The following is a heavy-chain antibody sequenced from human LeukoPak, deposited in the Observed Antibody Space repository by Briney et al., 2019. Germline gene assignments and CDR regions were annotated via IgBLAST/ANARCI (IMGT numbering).Heavy chain of an antibody. CDR3: VWYYYDSSGPSPFDY. CDR2: IKQDGSEK. D-gene: IGHD3-22*01. J-gene: IGHJ4*02. Sequence: GGSLRLPCAASGFTFSSYWMSWVRQAPGKGLEWVASIKQDGSEKYYVDSVKGRFTISRDNAKNSLYLQMNSLRAEDTAVYYCVWYYYDSSGPSPFDYWGQGTLVTVSS. V-gene: IGHV3-7*01. CDR1: GFTFSSYW.